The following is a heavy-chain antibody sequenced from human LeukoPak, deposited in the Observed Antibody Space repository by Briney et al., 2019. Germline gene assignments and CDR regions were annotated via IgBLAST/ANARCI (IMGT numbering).Heavy chain of an antibody. CDR1: GGTFSSYA. Sequence: GSSVKVSCKASGGTFSSYAISWVRQAPGQGPEWMGGIVPIFGTANYAQKFQGRVTITADESTSTAYMELSSLRSEDTAVYYCATFLLRSYSNSLNWFDPWGQGTLVTVSS. J-gene: IGHJ5*02. V-gene: IGHV1-69*01. D-gene: IGHD3-16*01. CDR2: IVPIFGTA. CDR3: ATFLLRSYSNSLNWFDP.